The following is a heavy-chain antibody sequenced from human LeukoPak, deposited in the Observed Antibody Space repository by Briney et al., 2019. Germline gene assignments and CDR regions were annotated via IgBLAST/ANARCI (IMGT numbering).Heavy chain of an antibody. V-gene: IGHV1-2*02. CDR3: ARADPVGY. CDR1: GYTFTGSF. Sequence: ASVKVSCKASGYTFTGSFMHWVRQAPGQGLEWMGWINSNTGGTKFAQKFQGRVIMTRDTSISAAYMELSRLRSDDTAVYYCARADPVGYWGQGTQVTVSS. CDR2: INSNTGGT. J-gene: IGHJ4*02.